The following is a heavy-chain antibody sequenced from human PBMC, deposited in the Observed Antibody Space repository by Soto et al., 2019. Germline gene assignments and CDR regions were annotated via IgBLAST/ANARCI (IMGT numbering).Heavy chain of an antibody. D-gene: IGHD3-10*01. Sequence: ASVKVSCKVSGYSLNELCMHCVLLPPVKWLEWIGGFDPEEGKMIYAQNFQGRVTMTEDTSTDTAYMELNSLTSEDTAIYYCATDLGVALAPLSILYFQQWGQGTVVTVSS. CDR1: GYSLNELC. CDR3: ATDLGVALAPLSILYFQQ. V-gene: IGHV1-24*01. CDR2: FDPEEGKM. J-gene: IGHJ1*01.